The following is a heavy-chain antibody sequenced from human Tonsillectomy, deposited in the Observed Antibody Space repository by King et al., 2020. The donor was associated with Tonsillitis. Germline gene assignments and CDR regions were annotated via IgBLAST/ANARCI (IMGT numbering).Heavy chain of an antibody. V-gene: IGHV4-39*07. CDR3: ASVRDCGGDCYSGYFDY. D-gene: IGHD2-21*02. Sequence: QLQESGPGLVKPSETLSLTCTVSGGSISSSSYYWGWIRQPPGKGLEWIGSIYYTGSTYYNPSLKSRVTISVDTSNNQISLRLRSVTAADTAEYYCASVRDCGGDCYSGYFDYWGQGTLVTVSS. CDR2: IYYTGST. CDR1: GGSISSSSYY. J-gene: IGHJ4*02.